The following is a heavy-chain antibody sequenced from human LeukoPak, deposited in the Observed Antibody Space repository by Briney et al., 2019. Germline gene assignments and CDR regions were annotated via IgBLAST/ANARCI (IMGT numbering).Heavy chain of an antibody. CDR2: IIPIFGTA. CDR1: GLSLTHDG. J-gene: IGHJ3*02. V-gene: IGHV1-69*13. D-gene: IGHD3-22*01. CDR3: ARSQIYDSSGYYYSNGAFDI. Sequence: ASVKVSCKASGLSLTHDGISWVRQAPGQGLVWMGWIIPIFGTANYAQKFQGRVTITADESTSTAYMELSSLRSEDTAVYYCARSQIYDSSGYYYSNGAFDIWGQGTMVTVSS.